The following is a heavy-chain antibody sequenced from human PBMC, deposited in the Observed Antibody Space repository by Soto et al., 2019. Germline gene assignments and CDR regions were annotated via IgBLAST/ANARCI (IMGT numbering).Heavy chain of an antibody. Sequence: SETLSLTCTVSCGSISSSSYYWGWIRQPPGKGLEWIGSIYYSGSTYYNPSLKSRVTISVDTSKNQFSLKLSSVTAADTAVYYCARRYSSGWLVAFDIWGQGTMVTVSS. J-gene: IGHJ3*02. CDR3: ARRYSSGWLVAFDI. CDR2: IYYSGST. CDR1: CGSISSSSYY. V-gene: IGHV4-39*01. D-gene: IGHD6-19*01.